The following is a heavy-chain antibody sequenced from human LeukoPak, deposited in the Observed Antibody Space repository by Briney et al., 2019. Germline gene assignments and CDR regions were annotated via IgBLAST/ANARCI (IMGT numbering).Heavy chain of an antibody. V-gene: IGHV3-30-3*01. CDR2: ISYDGNTI. J-gene: IGHJ4*02. D-gene: IGHD4-11*01. CDR3: ARSGGLQKFDY. Sequence: GGSLRLYCAASEFTLSNYALHWVRQAPGKGLQWVAVISYDGNTIHYADSVKCRFIISRDTSKNTLYLQMNSLRAEDTAVYYCARSGGLQKFDYWGQGTLVTVSS. CDR1: EFTLSNYA.